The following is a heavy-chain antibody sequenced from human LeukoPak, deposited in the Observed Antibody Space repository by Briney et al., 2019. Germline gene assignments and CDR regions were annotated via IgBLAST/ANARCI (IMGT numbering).Heavy chain of an antibody. CDR2: IIPVLRKT. Sequence: ASVKVSCKTSGYTFSTYTINWVRQAPGQGLEWMGRIIPVLRKTNYAQKFQGRVTIAADTSTDTAYMDLTSLRSEDTAVYYCGRGGQVSTGAYFHSWGQRSLVIVSA. CDR3: GRGGQVSTGAYFHS. D-gene: IGHD1-26*01. CDR1: GYTFSTYT. V-gene: IGHV1-69*08. J-gene: IGHJ4*02.